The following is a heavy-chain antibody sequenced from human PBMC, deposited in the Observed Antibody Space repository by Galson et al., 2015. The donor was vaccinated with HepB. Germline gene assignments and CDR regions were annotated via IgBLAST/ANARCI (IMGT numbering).Heavy chain of an antibody. Sequence: CAISGDSVSSNSAAWNWIRQSPSRGLEWLGRTYYRSKWYNDYAVSVKSRITINPDTSKNQFSLQLNSVTPEDTAVYYCARAGLRYFDWLLASDHYYYYGMDVWGQGTTVTVSS. J-gene: IGHJ6*02. D-gene: IGHD3-9*01. CDR3: ARAGLRYFDWLLASDHYYYYGMDV. CDR1: GDSVSSNSAA. V-gene: IGHV6-1*01. CDR2: TYYRSKWYN.